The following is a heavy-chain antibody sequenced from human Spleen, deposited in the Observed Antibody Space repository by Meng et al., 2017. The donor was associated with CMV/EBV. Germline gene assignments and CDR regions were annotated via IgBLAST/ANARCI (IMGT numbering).Heavy chain of an antibody. J-gene: IGHJ6*02. V-gene: IGHV3-53*01. Sequence: GESLKISCAASGFTVTNNYMSWVRQAPGKGLEWVSVIYTGGNTYYADSVKGRFTISRDNAKNSLYLQMNSLRAEDTALYYCVRGAWFGDSPAPGGMDVWGQGTTVTVSS. CDR3: VRGAWFGDSPAPGGMDV. CDR1: GFTVTNNY. CDR2: IYTGGNT. D-gene: IGHD3-10*01.